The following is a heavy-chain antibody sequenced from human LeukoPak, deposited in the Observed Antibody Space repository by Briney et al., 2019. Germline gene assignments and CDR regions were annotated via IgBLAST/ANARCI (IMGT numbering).Heavy chain of an antibody. CDR3: AKEGGGRAFDY. D-gene: IGHD4-23*01. J-gene: IGHJ4*02. CDR2: IRYDGGDT. V-gene: IGHV3-30*02. Sequence: TGGSLRLSCAASGFNFGYYAMHWVRQAPGKGLDWVAFIRYDGGDTYYADSVRGRFTVSRDNSKNTLNLQMNSLTAEDTALYYCAKEGGGRAFDYWGQGTLVTVSS. CDR1: GFNFGYYA.